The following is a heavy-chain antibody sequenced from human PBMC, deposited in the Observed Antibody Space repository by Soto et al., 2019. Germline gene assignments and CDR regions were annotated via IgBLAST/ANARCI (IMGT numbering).Heavy chain of an antibody. V-gene: IGHV4-59*01. CDR1: GGSISSYY. J-gene: IGHJ6*02. D-gene: IGHD1-26*01. CDR2: IYYSGST. CDR3: ARDKVGRDNYYYGMDV. Sequence: SETLSLTCTVSGGSISSYYWSWIRQPPGKGLEWIGYIYYSGSTNYNPSLKSRVTISVDTSKNQFSLKLSSVTAADTAVYYCARDKVGRDNYYYGMDVWGQGTKVTVSS.